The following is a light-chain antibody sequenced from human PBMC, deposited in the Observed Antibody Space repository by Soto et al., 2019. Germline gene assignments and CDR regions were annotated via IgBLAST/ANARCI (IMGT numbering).Light chain of an antibody. J-gene: IGKJ1*01. Sequence: DIQMTQSPSTLSGSVGDRVTITCRASQTISSWLAWYQQKPGKAPKLLIYKASTLKSGVPSRFSGSGSGTEFTLTISSLQPDDFGTYYCQHYHSYSEAFGQGTKVELK. V-gene: IGKV1-5*03. CDR3: QHYHSYSEA. CDR2: KAS. CDR1: QTISSW.